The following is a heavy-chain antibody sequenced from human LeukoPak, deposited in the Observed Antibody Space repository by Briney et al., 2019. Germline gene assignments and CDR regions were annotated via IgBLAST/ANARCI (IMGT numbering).Heavy chain of an antibody. CDR3: ARGASIAAAGTGEKSNWFDP. CDR2: ISYDGSNK. D-gene: IGHD6-13*01. V-gene: IGHV3-30*03. J-gene: IGHJ5*02. CDR1: GFTFSSYG. Sequence: GSLRLSCAASGFTFSSYGMHWVRQAPGKGLEWVAVISYDGSNKYYADSVKGRFTISRDNSKNTLYLQMNSLRVEDTAVYYCARGASIAAAGTGEKSNWFDPWGQGTLVTVSS.